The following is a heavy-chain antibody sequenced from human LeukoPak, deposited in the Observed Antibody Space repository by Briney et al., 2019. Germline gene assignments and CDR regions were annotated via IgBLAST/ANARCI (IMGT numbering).Heavy chain of an antibody. CDR1: GGSFSGYY. CDR3: ARNYYDSSGYRPDY. D-gene: IGHD3-22*01. J-gene: IGHJ4*02. CDR2: INHSGST. Sequence: SETLSLTCAVYGGSFSGYYWSWIRQPPGKGLEWIGEINHSGSTNYNPSLKSRVTTSVDTSKNQFSLKLSSVTAADTAVYYCARNYYDSSGYRPDYWGQGTLVTVSS. V-gene: IGHV4-34*01.